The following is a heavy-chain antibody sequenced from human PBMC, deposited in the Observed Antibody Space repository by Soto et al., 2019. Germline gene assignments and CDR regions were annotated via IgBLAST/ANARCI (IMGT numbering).Heavy chain of an antibody. D-gene: IGHD3-9*01. CDR2: INHSGST. V-gene: IGHV4-34*01. CDR1: GRYFSAYY. J-gene: IGHJ4*02. CDR3: AHSAPDILRGFDY. Sequence: PSETLSLTCAVYGRYFSAYYWSWIHQPPGKGLEWIGEINHSGSTNYNPSLKSRLTITKDTSKNQVVLTMTNMDPVDTATYYCAHSAPDILRGFDYWGQGTLVTVSS.